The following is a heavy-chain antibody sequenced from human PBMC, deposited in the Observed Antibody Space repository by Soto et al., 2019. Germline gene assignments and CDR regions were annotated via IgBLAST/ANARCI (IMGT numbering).Heavy chain of an antibody. CDR2: IYYSGST. CDR1: GGSISSSSYY. V-gene: IGHV4-39*01. D-gene: IGHD3-3*01. Sequence: SETLSLTCTVSGGSISSSSYYWGWIRQPPGKGLEWIGSIYYSGSTYYNPSLKSRVTISVDTSKNQFSLKLSSVTAAGTAVYYCASSLGYYDFWSGLPRYYYYGMDVWGQGTTVTVSS. CDR3: ASSLGYYDFWSGLPRYYYYGMDV. J-gene: IGHJ6*02.